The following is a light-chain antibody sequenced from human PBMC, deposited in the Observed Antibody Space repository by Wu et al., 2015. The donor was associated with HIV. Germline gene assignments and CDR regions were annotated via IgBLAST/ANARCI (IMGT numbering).Light chain of an antibody. CDR3: QQYDNWPLT. Sequence: EIVMTQSPATLSVSPGEGGTLSCRASQSVSSNLAWYQQKPGVPPRFSGSGSGTEFTLTISSMQSEDFAVYYCQQYDNWPLTFGQGTKLEI. V-gene: IGKV3-15*01. CDR1: QSVSSN. J-gene: IGKJ2*01.